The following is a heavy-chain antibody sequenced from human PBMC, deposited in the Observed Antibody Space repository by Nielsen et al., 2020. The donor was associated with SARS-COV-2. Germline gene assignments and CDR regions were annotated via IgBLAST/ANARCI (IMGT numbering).Heavy chain of an antibody. CDR3: ARDMAFWSGYYPPAIDP. CDR1: GFTFSDYY. D-gene: IGHD3-3*01. V-gene: IGHV3-11*04. Sequence: GASLKISCAASGFTFSDYYMSWIRQAPGKGLEWVSYISSSGSTIYYADSVKGRFTISRDNAKNSLYLQMNSLRAEDTAVYYCARDMAFWSGYYPPAIDPWGQGTLVTVSS. CDR2: ISSSGSTI. J-gene: IGHJ5*02.